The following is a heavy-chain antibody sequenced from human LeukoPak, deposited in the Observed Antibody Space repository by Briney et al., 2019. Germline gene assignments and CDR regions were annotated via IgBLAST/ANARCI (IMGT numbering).Heavy chain of an antibody. CDR2: IYYSGST. D-gene: IGHD3-10*01. J-gene: IGHJ4*02. CDR1: GGSISSSSYY. V-gene: IGHV4-39*01. Sequence: SETLSLTCTVSGGSISSSSYYWGWIRQPPGKGLEWIGSIYYSGSTYYNPSLKSRVTISVDTSKNQFSLKLSSVTAADTAVYYCARRYYYGSGSYYPFDYWGQGTLATVSS. CDR3: ARRYYYGSGSYYPFDY.